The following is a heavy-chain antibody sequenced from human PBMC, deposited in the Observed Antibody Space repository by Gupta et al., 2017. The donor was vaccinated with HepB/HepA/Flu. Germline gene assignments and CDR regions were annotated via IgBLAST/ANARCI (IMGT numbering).Heavy chain of an antibody. Sequence: EVQLVESGGGLVQPGRSLRLSCAASGFTFDDYAMHWVGQAPGKGLAWVSGISWKSGSIGYADSVKGRFTISRDNAKNSLYLQMNSLRAEDTALYYCAKASQSVALSEDAFDIWGQGTMVTVSS. V-gene: IGHV3-9*01. CDR1: GFTFDDYA. J-gene: IGHJ3*02. CDR3: AKASQSVALSEDAFDI. CDR2: ISWKSGSI. D-gene: IGHD2-15*01.